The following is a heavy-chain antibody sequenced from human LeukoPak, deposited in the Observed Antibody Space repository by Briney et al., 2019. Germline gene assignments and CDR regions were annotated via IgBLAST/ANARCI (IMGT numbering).Heavy chain of an antibody. CDR1: GFTFSSYT. CDR3: TTRLRNHFDY. V-gene: IGHV3-23*01. J-gene: IGHJ4*02. D-gene: IGHD5-12*01. Sequence: GGSLRLSCAASGFTFSSYTMNWVRQALGQGLEWVSTISDAYSGSETHYADSVQGRFTISRDDSQNMVYLQMDSLRAEDTAVYYCTTRLRNHFDYWGQGTQVTVSS. CDR2: ISDAYSGSET.